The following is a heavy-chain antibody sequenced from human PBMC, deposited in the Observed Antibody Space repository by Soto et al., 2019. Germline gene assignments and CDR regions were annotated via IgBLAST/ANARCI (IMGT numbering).Heavy chain of an antibody. CDR3: ARSGPTVTPEHGNDAFDI. D-gene: IGHD4-17*01. V-gene: IGHV1-46*01. CDR1: GYTFTSYY. Sequence: ASVKVSCKASGYTFTSYYMHWVRQAPGQGLEWMGIINPSGGSTSYAQKFQGRVTMTRDTSTRTVYMELSRLRSEDTAVYYCARSGPTVTPEHGNDAFDIWGQGTMVTVSS. CDR2: INPSGGST. J-gene: IGHJ3*02.